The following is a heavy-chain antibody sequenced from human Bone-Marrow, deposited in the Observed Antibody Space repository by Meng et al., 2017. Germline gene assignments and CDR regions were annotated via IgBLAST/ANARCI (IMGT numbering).Heavy chain of an antibody. J-gene: IGHJ6*02. CDR3: ARDSRVNYYDSSCPTVLYYDMDV. V-gene: IGHV3-7*01. CDR2: IKQDGSEK. Sequence: GGPLRLSCPAPGFTFSSFWLSWVRQAPGKGLEWVANIKQDGSEKYYVASGKGRFTIYRDNAKNSLYLQMNSLRAEETAVYYCARDSRVNYYDSSCPTVLYYDMDVWGQGTTVTVSS. CDR1: GFTFSSFW. D-gene: IGHD3-22*01.